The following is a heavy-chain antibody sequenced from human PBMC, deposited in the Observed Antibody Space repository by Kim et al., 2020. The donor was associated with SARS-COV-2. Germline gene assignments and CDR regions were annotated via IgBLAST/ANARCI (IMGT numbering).Heavy chain of an antibody. D-gene: IGHD3-9*01. J-gene: IGHJ5*02. V-gene: IGHV3-23*01. Sequence: GGSLRLSCAASGFTFSSYAMSWVRQAPGKGLEWVSGISDSGGSTHYADSVKGRFTISRDNSKNTLYLQMNSLRAEDTAVYYCAEDPTHYDIINWFDPRGQGTLVTVSS. CDR3: AEDPTHYDIINWFDP. CDR2: ISDSGGST. CDR1: GFTFSSYA.